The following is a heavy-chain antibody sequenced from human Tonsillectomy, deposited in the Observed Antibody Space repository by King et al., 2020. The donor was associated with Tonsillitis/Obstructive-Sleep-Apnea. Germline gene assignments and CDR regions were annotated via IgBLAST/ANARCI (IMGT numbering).Heavy chain of an antibody. CDR2: INHSGST. V-gene: IGHV4-34*01. D-gene: IGHD3-3*01. J-gene: IGHJ3*01. CDR3: ARGKQLTIFGVVIPAAFDV. CDR1: GGSFSYYY. Sequence: VQLQQWGAGLLNPSETLSLTCAFYGGSFSYYYWTWIRQSPGKGLEWIEINHSGSTNYNPPLKSRVTLSIGMSKEQVSLKLRSVTAPDTAVYYCARGKQLTIFGVVIPAAFDVWGQGKMVTVSS.